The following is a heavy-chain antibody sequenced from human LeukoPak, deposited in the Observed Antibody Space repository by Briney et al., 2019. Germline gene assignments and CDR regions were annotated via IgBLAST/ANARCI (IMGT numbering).Heavy chain of an antibody. CDR2: IKQDGSEK. CDR3: AIPSGSYYYDSSGYYHY. J-gene: IGHJ4*02. CDR1: GFTFSSHW. Sequence: PGGSLRLSCAASGFTFSSHWMSWVRQAPGKGLEWVANIKQDGSEKYYVDSVKGRFTISRDNAKNSLYLQMNSLRAEDTAVYYCAIPSGSYYYDSSGYYHYWGQGTLVTVSS. V-gene: IGHV3-7*01. D-gene: IGHD3-22*01.